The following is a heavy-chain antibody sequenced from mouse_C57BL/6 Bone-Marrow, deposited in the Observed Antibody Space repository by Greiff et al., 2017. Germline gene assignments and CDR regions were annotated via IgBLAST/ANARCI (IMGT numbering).Heavy chain of an antibody. V-gene: IGHV1-55*01. CDR3: ASTYYSNSWHFTV. CDR2: IYPGSGST. CDR1: GYTFTSSW. J-gene: IGHJ1*03. D-gene: IGHD2-5*01. Sequence: QVQLQQPVAELVKPGASVKMSCKASGYTFTSSWIPWVKQRPGQGLEWIGDIYPGSGSTNYNAKFQSKATLTVDTSSSTAYMQLSSLTSEDSAVYNRASTYYSNSWHFTVWGTGATVTVSP.